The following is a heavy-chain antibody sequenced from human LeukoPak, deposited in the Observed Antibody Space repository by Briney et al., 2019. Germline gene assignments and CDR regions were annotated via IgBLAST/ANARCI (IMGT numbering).Heavy chain of an antibody. CDR2: IYYSGST. J-gene: IGHJ4*02. D-gene: IGHD2-21*01. Sequence: SETLSRTCAVSGGSISSSSYYWGWIRQPPGKGLEWIGSIYYSGSTYYNPSLKSRVTISVDTSKNQFFLKLSAVTAATTAVYYCARQSNSSPGPGFYYFDYWGQGTLVNVSS. CDR3: ARQSNSSPGPGFYYFDY. CDR1: GGSISSSSYY. V-gene: IGHV4-39*01.